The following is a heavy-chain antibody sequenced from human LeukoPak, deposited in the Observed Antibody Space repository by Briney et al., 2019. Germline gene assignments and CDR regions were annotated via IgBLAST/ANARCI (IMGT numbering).Heavy chain of an antibody. CDR1: GFTFSSYT. J-gene: IGHJ4*02. CDR3: AKAPVTTCRGAYCYPFDY. Sequence: GGSLRLSCAASGFTFSSYTMNWVRQAPGKGLEWVSYISSSSSPIYYADSVKGRFTISRDNAKHSLYLQMNSLRAEDTAVYYCAKAPVTTCRGAYCYPFDYWGQGTLVTVSS. CDR2: ISSSSSPI. V-gene: IGHV3-48*01. D-gene: IGHD2-21*01.